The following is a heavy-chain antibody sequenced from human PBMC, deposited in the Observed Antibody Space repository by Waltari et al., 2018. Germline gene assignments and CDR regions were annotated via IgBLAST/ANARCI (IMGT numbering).Heavy chain of an antibody. CDR1: GFTFDDYA. CDR3: AKALGGSGGFDY. CDR2: ISWNSGSI. V-gene: IGHV3-9*01. D-gene: IGHD3-10*01. Sequence: EVQLVESGGGLVQPGRSLRLSCAASGFTFDDYAMHWVRQAPGKGLEWVSGISWNSGSIGYADSVKGRFTISRDNAKNSLYLQMNSLRAEDTALYYCAKALGGSGGFDYWGQGTLVTVSS. J-gene: IGHJ4*02.